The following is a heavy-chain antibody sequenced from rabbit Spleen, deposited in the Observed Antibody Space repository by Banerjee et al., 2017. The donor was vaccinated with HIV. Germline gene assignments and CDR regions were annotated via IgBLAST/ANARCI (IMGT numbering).Heavy chain of an antibody. CDR1: GFSLSTYD. CDR2: SNPGGAP. J-gene: IGHJ4*02. V-gene: IGHV1S69*01. CDR3: VREVVAGSDI. D-gene: IGHD4-1*01. Sequence: QSLEESGGRLVTPGTPLTLTCTASGFSLSTYDMAWVRQAPGKGLEYIGFSNPGGAPYYASWAKGRFTISRTSTTVDLKITSPTTEDTAIYFCVREVVAGSDI.